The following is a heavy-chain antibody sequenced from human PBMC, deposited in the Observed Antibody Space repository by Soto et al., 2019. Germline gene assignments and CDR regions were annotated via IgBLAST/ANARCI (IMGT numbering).Heavy chain of an antibody. CDR3: ARDPKTSGGQHWAFNYFDS. D-gene: IGHD7-27*01. Sequence: VQLVESGGALVQPGGSLRLSCAASGFSFSSYSMNWVRQAPGKGPEWVALISYDGTNKFYADSVKGRFTISRDNSKSTLYLQVDSLRPEDAAVYYCARDPKTSGGQHWAFNYFDSWGQGTLVTVSS. CDR2: ISYDGTNK. J-gene: IGHJ4*02. V-gene: IGHV3-30*03. CDR1: GFSFSSYS.